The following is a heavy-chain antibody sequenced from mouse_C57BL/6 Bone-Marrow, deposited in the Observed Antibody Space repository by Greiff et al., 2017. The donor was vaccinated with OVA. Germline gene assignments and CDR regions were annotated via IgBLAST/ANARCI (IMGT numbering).Heavy chain of an antibody. D-gene: IGHD3-2*01. Sequence: QVPLQLSVPWLFLPLPPPLLPCCSPGYSRTTSGTGVAWFRQPSGKGLEWLANIWWGDDKYYNPALKSRPTISKDTSKNQVFLKIANVDTADNATYDKARTEIDSRAGFDDWAKDSTLTV. CDR2: IWWGDDK. V-gene: IGHV8-8*01. J-gene: IGHJ2*01. CDR3: ARTEIDSRAGFDD. CDR1: GYSRTTSGTG.